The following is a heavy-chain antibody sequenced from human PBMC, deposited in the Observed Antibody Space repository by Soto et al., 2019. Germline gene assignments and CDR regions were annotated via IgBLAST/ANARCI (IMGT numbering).Heavy chain of an antibody. CDR1: GYTFTSYG. D-gene: IGHD5-12*01. Sequence: AAVKGSFKPSGYTFTSYGLTRLRQAPGQRLQRMGWISAYNGNTNYAQKLQGRVTMTTDTSTSTAYMELRSLRCDDTAVYYCARESPSLHGEYSGYYYYYMDVWGKGTTVSVYS. J-gene: IGHJ6*03. CDR3: ARESPSLHGEYSGYYYYYMDV. V-gene: IGHV1-18*01. CDR2: ISAYNGNT.